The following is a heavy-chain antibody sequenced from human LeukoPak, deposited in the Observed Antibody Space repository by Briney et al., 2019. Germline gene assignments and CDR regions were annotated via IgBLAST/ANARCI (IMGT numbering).Heavy chain of an antibody. Sequence: GGSLRLSCAASGFTFSSYAMSWVRQAPGKGLEWVSAISGSGGSTYYADSVKGRFTISRDNSKNTLYLQMNSLRAEDTAVYYCAKDQLVVVPAAPEIDYWGQGTLVTVSS. V-gene: IGHV3-23*01. CDR2: ISGSGGST. J-gene: IGHJ4*02. CDR3: AKDQLVVVPAAPEIDY. CDR1: GFTFSSYA. D-gene: IGHD2-2*01.